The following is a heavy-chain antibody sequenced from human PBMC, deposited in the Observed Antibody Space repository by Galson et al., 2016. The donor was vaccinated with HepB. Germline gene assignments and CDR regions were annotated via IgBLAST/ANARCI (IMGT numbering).Heavy chain of an antibody. D-gene: IGHD4-23*01. J-gene: IGHJ6*02. CDR2: ISSSGSTI. Sequence: SLRLSCAASGFTFSSYEMNWVRQAPGKGLEWVSYISSSGSTIHYADSVKGRFTISRDNAKNSLYLQMNSLRAEDTAVYYCARDYEVVINYGMDVWGQGTTVTVSS. CDR1: GFTFSSYE. V-gene: IGHV3-48*03. CDR3: ARDYEVVINYGMDV.